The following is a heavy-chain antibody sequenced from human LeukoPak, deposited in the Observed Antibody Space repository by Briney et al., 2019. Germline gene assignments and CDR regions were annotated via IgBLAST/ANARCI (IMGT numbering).Heavy chain of an antibody. D-gene: IGHD6-13*01. CDR2: ISYDGSNK. CDR1: GFTFSSYS. V-gene: IGHV3-30*18. J-gene: IGHJ6*02. CDR3: AKGRLRGSSWYYYYGMDV. Sequence: PGGSLRLSCAASGFTFSSYSMHWVRQAPGKGLEWVAVISYDGSNKYYADSVKGRFTISRDNSKNTLYLQMNSLRAEDTAVYYCAKGRLRGSSWYYYYGMDVWGQGTTVTVSS.